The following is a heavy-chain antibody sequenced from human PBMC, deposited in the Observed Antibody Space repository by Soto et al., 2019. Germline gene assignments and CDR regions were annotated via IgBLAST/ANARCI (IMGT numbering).Heavy chain of an antibody. V-gene: IGHV4-39*01. Sequence: QVQLQESGPGLVKPSETLSLTCSVSGASFSSSSYYWGWIRQPPEKGLEWIATMYYSGTTYYNPSLMSRVTVSIDTSKDQFALKLTSVTAADTAMYYCATHPAISATSFCGMDVWGHGTTVTVSS. D-gene: IGHD3-3*01. J-gene: IGHJ6*02. CDR3: ATHPAISATSFCGMDV. CDR1: GASFSSSSYY. CDR2: MYYSGTT.